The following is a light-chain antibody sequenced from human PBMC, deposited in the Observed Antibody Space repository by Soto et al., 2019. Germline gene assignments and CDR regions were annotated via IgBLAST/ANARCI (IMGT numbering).Light chain of an antibody. J-gene: IGKJ1*01. Sequence: EVVLTQSPGTLSLSPGERGTLSCRASQSVAISYLAWYQQQPGRAPRLLFYSASSRATGIPDRFSGSGSGTDFTLTISRLEPEDFAVYYCHHFGSLPETFGQGTNVE. CDR1: QSVAISY. CDR2: SAS. CDR3: HHFGSLPET. V-gene: IGKV3-20*01.